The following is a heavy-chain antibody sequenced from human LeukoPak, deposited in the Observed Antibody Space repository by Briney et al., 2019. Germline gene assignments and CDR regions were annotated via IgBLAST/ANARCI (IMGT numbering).Heavy chain of an antibody. V-gene: IGHV3-11*04. CDR2: ITTRGSST. CDR3: ARDRGTYCGGDCSQYYFDY. J-gene: IGHJ4*02. CDR1: GFTFSDYY. D-gene: IGHD2-21*01. Sequence: PGGSLRLSCAASGFTFSDYYMSWIRQAPGKGLEWVSYITTRGSSTYYADSVKGRFTISRDNAKNSLHLQMNSLRAEDTAVYYCARDRGTYCGGDCSQYYFDYWGQGALVTVSS.